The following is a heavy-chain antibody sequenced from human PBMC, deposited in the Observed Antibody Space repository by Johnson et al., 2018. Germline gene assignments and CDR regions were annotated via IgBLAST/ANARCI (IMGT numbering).Heavy chain of an antibody. Sequence: VQSGGSLRLSCAACGFTFNTYSMNWVRQAPGKGLEWVSYITPGSGAIFYADSVKGRFTISRDNAKDSLYLHMNSLRPEDPAVYYCAKVWLDGYVYWGQGTLVTVSS. CDR3: AKVWLDGYVY. CDR1: GFTFNTYS. V-gene: IGHV3-48*01. CDR2: ITPGSGAI. D-gene: IGHD5-24*01. J-gene: IGHJ4*02.